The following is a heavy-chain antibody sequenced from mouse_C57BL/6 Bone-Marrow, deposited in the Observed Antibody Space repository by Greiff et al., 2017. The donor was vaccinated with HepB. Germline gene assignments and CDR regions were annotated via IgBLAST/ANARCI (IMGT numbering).Heavy chain of an antibody. D-gene: IGHD1-1*01. Sequence: EVMLVESEAGLVQPGSSMKLSCTASGFTFSDYYMAWVRQVPEKGLEWVANINYDGSSTYYLDSLKSRFIISRDNAKNILYLQMSSLTSEDTATYYCARGDYGSSYPYFDYWGQGTTLTVSS. CDR2: INYDGSST. CDR1: GFTFSDYY. J-gene: IGHJ2*01. V-gene: IGHV5-16*01. CDR3: ARGDYGSSYPYFDY.